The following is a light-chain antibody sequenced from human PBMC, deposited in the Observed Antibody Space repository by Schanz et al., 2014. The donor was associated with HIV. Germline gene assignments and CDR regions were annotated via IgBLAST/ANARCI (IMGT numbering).Light chain of an antibody. V-gene: IGLV2-8*01. J-gene: IGLJ3*02. Sequence: QSALTQPPSASGSPGQSVTISCTGTSSDVGGYNYVSWYQQHPGKAPKLMIYEVSKRPSGVPDRFFGSKSGNTASLTISGLQAEDEADYYCGSYGGSDNMVFGGGTKLTVL. CDR3: GSYGGSDNMV. CDR2: EVS. CDR1: SSDVGGYNY.